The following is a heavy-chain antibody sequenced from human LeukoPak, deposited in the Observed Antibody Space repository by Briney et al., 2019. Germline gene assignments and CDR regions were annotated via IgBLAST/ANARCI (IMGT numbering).Heavy chain of an antibody. Sequence: SHTLSLTCAVSGGSISSAGYSWRWLRQPPGKGLEWIGYIYHSGSTYYNSSLKSRVTISVDRSKNQFSLKLTSVTAADTAVYYCARLGRYDYFIDYWGQGTLVTVSS. CDR1: GGSISSAGYS. V-gene: IGHV4-30-2*01. D-gene: IGHD3-16*01. J-gene: IGHJ4*02. CDR2: IYHSGST. CDR3: ARLGRYDYFIDY.